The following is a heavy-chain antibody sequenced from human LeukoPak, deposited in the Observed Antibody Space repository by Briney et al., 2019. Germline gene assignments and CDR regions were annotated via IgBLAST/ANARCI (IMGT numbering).Heavy chain of an antibody. D-gene: IGHD6-13*01. CDR2: IRYDGSNK. Sequence: RGSLRLSCAASGFTFSSYGMHSVREAPGKGLEWVAFIRYDGSNKYYADSVKGRFTISRDNSKNTLYLQMNSLRAEDTAVYYCAKTPYSLDYFDYWGQGTLVTVSS. CDR1: GFTFSSYG. J-gene: IGHJ4*02. CDR3: AKTPYSLDYFDY. V-gene: IGHV3-30*02.